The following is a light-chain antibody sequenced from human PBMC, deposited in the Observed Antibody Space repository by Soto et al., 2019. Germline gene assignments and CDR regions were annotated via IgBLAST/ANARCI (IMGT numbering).Light chain of an antibody. Sequence: AIRMTKSPSSLSASTGDRVTITCRASQGISSYLAWYQQKPGKAPKLLIYAASTLQSGVPSRFSGSGSGTDFTLTISCLQSEDFATYYCQQYYSYPITSGQRRRLEI. V-gene: IGKV1-8*01. CDR2: AAS. J-gene: IGKJ5*01. CDR3: QQYYSYPIT. CDR1: QGISSY.